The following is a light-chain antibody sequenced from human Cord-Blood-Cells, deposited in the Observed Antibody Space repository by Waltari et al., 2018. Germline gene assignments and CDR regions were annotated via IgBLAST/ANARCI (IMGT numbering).Light chain of an antibody. V-gene: IGKV3-11*01. CDR2: DAS. CDR1: QSVSSY. CDR3: QQRSNWPPIT. J-gene: IGKJ5*01. Sequence: EIVLTQSPATLSLSPGERATLSCRASQSVSSYLAWYQQKPGQAPRLLIYDASNRAPGITARFSGSGSGTDFTLTISSLEPEDFAVYYCQQRSNWPPITFAQGTRLEIK.